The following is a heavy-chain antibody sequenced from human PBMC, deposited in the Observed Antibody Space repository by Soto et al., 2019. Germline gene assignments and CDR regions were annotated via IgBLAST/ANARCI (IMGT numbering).Heavy chain of an antibody. Sequence: QVQLVESGGGVVQPGRSLRLSCAASGFTFSSYGMHWVRQAPGKGLEWVAVISNDGSNKYYADSVKGRFTISRDNSKNTLYLQMNSLRAEDTAVYYCAKDPHGSGSYGRKYYYGMDVWGQGTTVTVSS. CDR1: GFTFSSYG. V-gene: IGHV3-30*18. CDR3: AKDPHGSGSYGRKYYYGMDV. J-gene: IGHJ6*02. D-gene: IGHD3-10*01. CDR2: ISNDGSNK.